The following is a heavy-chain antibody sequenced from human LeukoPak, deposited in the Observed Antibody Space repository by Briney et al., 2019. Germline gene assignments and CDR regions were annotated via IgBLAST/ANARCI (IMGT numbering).Heavy chain of an antibody. CDR2: INSRSSAI. CDR1: GFTFSSYS. J-gene: IGHJ3*02. Sequence: GGSLRLSCAASGFTFSSYSMNWVRQAPGKGLEWVSYINSRSSAILYADSVKGRFTISRDNAKNLLYLQMNSLRAEDTAVYYCARGTSAFDIWGQGTMVTVSS. V-gene: IGHV3-48*01. CDR3: ARGTSAFDI. D-gene: IGHD1-1*01.